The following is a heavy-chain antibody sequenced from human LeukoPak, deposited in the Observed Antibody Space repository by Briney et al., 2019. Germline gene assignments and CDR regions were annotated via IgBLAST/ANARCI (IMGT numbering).Heavy chain of an antibody. CDR1: GFTFTTYG. D-gene: IGHD6-13*01. V-gene: IGHV3-30*18. CDR3: AKRGHYSINWYHYFDY. J-gene: IGHJ4*02. CDR2: IASNGGIE. Sequence: PGGSLRLSCAASGFTFTTYGLHWVRQAPGKGLEWVAAIASNGGIEYYTDSVKGRFTISRDNSKNTLFLQMNSLRPDDTAVYYCAKRGHYSINWYHYFDYWGQGTLVT.